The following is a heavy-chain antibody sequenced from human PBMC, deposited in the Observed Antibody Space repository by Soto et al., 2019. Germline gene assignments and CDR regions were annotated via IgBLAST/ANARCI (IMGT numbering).Heavy chain of an antibody. V-gene: IGHV1-8*01. CDR1: GYTFTSYD. CDR3: ARVYEYSSSSGLGYYYYYGMDV. Sequence: ASVKVSCKASGYTFTSYDINWVRQATGQGLEWMGWMNPNSGNTGYAQKFQGRVTITADESTSTAYMELSSLRSEDTAVYYCARVYEYSSSSGLGYYYYYGMDVWGQGTTVTVSS. J-gene: IGHJ6*02. D-gene: IGHD6-6*01. CDR2: MNPNSGNT.